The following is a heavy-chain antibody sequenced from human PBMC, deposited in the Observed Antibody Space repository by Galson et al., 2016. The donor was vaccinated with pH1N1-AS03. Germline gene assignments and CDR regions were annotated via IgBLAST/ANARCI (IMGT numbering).Heavy chain of an antibody. CDR2: IQTTGNT. CDR1: GDSIDDYGFH. CDR3: ARDPPLEIGWYFDL. D-gene: IGHD3-3*01. Sequence: LSLTCTVSGDSIDDYGFHWGWIRQPPGKGLEWIGYIQTTGNTKYNPSLKSRVTMSIDTSKNQFSLHLMSVTAADTALYYCARDPPLEIGWYFDLWGRGTLVTVSS. J-gene: IGHJ2*01. V-gene: IGHV4-4*09.